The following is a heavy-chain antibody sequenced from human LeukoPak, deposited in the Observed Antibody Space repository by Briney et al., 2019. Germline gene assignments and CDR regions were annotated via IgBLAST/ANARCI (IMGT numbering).Heavy chain of an antibody. Sequence: GGSLRLSCAASGFTFSSYAMSWVRQAPGKGLEWVSAISGSGGSTYYADSVKGRFTISRDNSKNTLYLQMNSLRAEDTAVYYCAKGPWDYYDSSGYYYPSDYWGQGTLVTVSS. V-gene: IGHV3-23*01. CDR2: ISGSGGST. CDR1: GFTFSSYA. CDR3: AKGPWDYYDSSGYYYPSDY. D-gene: IGHD3-22*01. J-gene: IGHJ4*02.